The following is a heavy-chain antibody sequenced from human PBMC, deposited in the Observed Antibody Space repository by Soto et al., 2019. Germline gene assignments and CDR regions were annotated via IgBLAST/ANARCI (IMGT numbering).Heavy chain of an antibody. V-gene: IGHV1-69*13. J-gene: IGHJ6*02. Sequence: SVKVSCKASGGTFSSYAISWVRQAPGQGLEWMGGIIPIFGTANYAQKFQGRVTITADESTSTAYMELSSLRSEDTAVYYCARDGIAAAGFYYYGMDVWGQGTTVTVSS. CDR1: GGTFSSYA. D-gene: IGHD6-13*01. CDR2: IIPIFGTA. CDR3: ARDGIAAAGFYYYGMDV.